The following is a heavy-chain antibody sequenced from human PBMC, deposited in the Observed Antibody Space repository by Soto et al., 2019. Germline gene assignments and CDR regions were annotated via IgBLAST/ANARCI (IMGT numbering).Heavy chain of an antibody. J-gene: IGHJ4*02. D-gene: IGHD2-15*01. CDR3: ARVRWYECDSGNCYYRWFDY. CDR1: GGSVSSGNYY. V-gene: IGHV4-61*01. Sequence: QVELQESGPGLVKPSETLSLSCTVSGGSVSSGNYYWNWIRQSPGKGLEWIGHIYNSGSTNYNPSLKSRVTISLETSNHQFSLKLSSVTAADTAVYYCARVRWYECDSGNCYYRWFDYWGQGTLVTVSS. CDR2: IYNSGST.